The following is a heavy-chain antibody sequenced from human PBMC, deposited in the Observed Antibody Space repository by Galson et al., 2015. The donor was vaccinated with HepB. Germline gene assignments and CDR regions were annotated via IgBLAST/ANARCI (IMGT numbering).Heavy chain of an antibody. CDR1: GFKFGNYG. V-gene: IGHV3-33*08. CDR2: IWYDGSKK. CDR3: ARDFVPRGYNYGYILDY. Sequence: SLRLSCAASGFKFGNYGIHWVRQAPGKGLEWVAVIWYDGSKKYYADSVKGRFTISRDNSKDMLYLQMNTLRAEGTAVYYCARDFVPRGYNYGYILDYWGQGTLVTVSS. D-gene: IGHD5-18*01. J-gene: IGHJ4*02.